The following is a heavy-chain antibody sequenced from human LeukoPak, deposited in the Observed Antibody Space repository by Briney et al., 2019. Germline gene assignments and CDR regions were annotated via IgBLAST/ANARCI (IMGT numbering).Heavy chain of an antibody. CDR3: AKGEWLTNYFDS. J-gene: IGHJ4*02. V-gene: IGHV4-61*02. CDR1: GGSISSGANY. Sequence: PSETLSLTCTVSGGSISSGANYWSWIRQPAGKGLEWIGRIYSSGGTSYNPSLKSRVIISVDTSKNQFSLNLSSVTAADTAVYYCAKGEWLTNYFDSWGQGSLVTVSS. D-gene: IGHD3-3*01. CDR2: IYSSGGT.